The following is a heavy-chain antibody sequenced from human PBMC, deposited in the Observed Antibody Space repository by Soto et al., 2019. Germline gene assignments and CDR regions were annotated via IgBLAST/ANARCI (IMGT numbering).Heavy chain of an antibody. D-gene: IGHD6-6*01. CDR3: ARDLAPRQQLVVGY. CDR1: GFTFSSYS. J-gene: IGHJ4*02. CDR2: ISSSSSYI. Sequence: EVQLVESGGGLVKPGGSLRLSCAASGFTFSSYSMNWVRQAPGKGLEWVSSISSSSSYIYYADSVKGRFTISRDNAKNSLYRQMNSLRAEDTAVYYCARDLAPRQQLVVGYWGQGTLVTVSS. V-gene: IGHV3-21*01.